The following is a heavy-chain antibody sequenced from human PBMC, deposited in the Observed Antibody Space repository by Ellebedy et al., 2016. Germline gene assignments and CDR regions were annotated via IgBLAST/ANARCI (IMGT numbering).Heavy chain of an antibody. CDR3: ARGRNYYGSQSYLDY. V-gene: IGHV4-34*01. J-gene: IGHJ4*02. D-gene: IGHD3-10*01. CDR2: INHSGST. Sequence: SETLSLTCTVSGGSISSYYWSWIRQPPGKGLEWIGEINHSGSTNYSPSLKSRVTISVDTSKNQFSLKLSSVTAADTAVYYCARGRNYYGSQSYLDYWGQGTLVTVSS. CDR1: GGSISSYY.